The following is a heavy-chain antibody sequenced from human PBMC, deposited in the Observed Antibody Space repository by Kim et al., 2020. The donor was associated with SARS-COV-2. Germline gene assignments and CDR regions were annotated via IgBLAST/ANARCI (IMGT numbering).Heavy chain of an antibody. CDR3: ARGGDGSSSFRYYFDY. CDR1: GFTFSSYW. Sequence: GGSLRLSCAASGFTFSSYWMHWVRQAPGKGLVWVSRINSDGSSTSYADSVKGRFTISRDNAKNTLYLQMNSLRAEDTAVYYCARGGDGSSSFRYYFDYWGQGTLVTVSS. CDR2: INSDGSST. V-gene: IGHV3-74*01. D-gene: IGHD6-6*01. J-gene: IGHJ4*02.